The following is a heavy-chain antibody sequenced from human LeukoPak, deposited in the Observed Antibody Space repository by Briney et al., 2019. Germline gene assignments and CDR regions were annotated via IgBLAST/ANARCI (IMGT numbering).Heavy chain of an antibody. CDR2: ISGDSGAT. CDR3: AARMDLGY. Sequence: GGSLRLSCAASGFTFSIYAMSRVRQAPGKGLEWVSGISGDSGATYLADSVKGRFTISRDNSKNTLYLQMNSLRAEDTAIYYCAARMDLGYWGQGTLVTVSS. V-gene: IGHV3-23*01. J-gene: IGHJ4*02. CDR1: GFTFSIYA.